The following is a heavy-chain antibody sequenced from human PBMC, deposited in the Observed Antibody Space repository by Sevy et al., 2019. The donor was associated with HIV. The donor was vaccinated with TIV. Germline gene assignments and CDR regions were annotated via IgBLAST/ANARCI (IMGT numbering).Heavy chain of an antibody. V-gene: IGHV3-33*01. CDR3: AREGITGTRDYYYYYGLDV. D-gene: IGHD1-7*01. CDR2: IWYDGSNK. J-gene: IGHJ6*02. Sequence: GGSLRLSCAASGFTFSSYGMHWVRQAPGKGLEWVAVIWYDGSNKYYADSVKGRFTISRDNSKNTLYLQMNSLRAEDTAVYYCAREGITGTRDYYYYYGLDVWGQGTTVTVSS. CDR1: GFTFSSYG.